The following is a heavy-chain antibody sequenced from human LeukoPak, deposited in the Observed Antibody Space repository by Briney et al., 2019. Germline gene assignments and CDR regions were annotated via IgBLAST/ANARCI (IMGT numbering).Heavy chain of an antibody. V-gene: IGHV3-23*01. CDR1: GFTVSSNY. D-gene: IGHD1-26*01. Sequence: GGSLRLSCAASGFTVSSNYMSWVRQAPGKGLEWVSAISGSGGSTYYADSVKGRFTISRDNSKNTLYLQMNSLRAEDTAVYYCAVGAANFDYWGQGTLVTVSS. J-gene: IGHJ4*02. CDR3: AVGAANFDY. CDR2: ISGSGGST.